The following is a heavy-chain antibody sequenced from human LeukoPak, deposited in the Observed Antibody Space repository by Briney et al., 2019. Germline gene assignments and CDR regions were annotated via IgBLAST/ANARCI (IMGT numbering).Heavy chain of an antibody. CDR2: IIPILGIA. Sequence: GSSVKVSCKASGGTFSSYAISWVRQAPGQGLEWMGRIIPILGIANYAQKFQGRVTITADKSTSTAYMELSSLRSEDTAVYYCARDGAYYYDSSGYRLDYWGQGTLVTVSS. V-gene: IGHV1-69*04. CDR1: GGTFSSYA. J-gene: IGHJ4*02. D-gene: IGHD3-22*01. CDR3: ARDGAYYYDSSGYRLDY.